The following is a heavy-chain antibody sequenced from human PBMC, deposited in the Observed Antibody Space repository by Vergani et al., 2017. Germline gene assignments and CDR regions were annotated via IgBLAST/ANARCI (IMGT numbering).Heavy chain of an antibody. J-gene: IGHJ6*03. CDR2: IYYSGST. CDR1: GGSISSSSYY. Sequence: QLQLQESGPGLVKPSETLSLTCTVSGGSISSSSYYWGWIRQPPGKGLEWIGSIYYSGSTYYNPSLKSRVAISIDTSKNQFSLKLCSVTAADTAVYYFARDLHLRFWEWLSYYYYYYMDVWGKGTTVTVSS. V-gene: IGHV4-39*07. CDR3: ARDLHLRFWEWLSYYYYYYMDV. D-gene: IGHD3-3*01.